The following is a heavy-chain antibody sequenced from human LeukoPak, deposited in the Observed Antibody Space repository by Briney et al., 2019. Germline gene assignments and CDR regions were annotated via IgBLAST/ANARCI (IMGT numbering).Heavy chain of an antibody. CDR3: ARERRWFGESVERDV. D-gene: IGHD3-10*01. J-gene: IGHJ6*02. CDR2: ISAYNGNT. Sequence: ASVKVSCKASGYTFTSYGISWVRQAPGQGLEWMGWISAYNGNTNYAQKLQGRVTMTTDTSTSTAYMELRSLRSDDTAVYYCARERRWFGESVERDVWGQGTTVTVPS. V-gene: IGHV1-18*01. CDR1: GYTFTSYG.